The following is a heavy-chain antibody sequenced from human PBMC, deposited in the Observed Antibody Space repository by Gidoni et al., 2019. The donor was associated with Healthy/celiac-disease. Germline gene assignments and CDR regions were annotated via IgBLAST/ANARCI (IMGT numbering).Heavy chain of an antibody. J-gene: IGHJ5*02. V-gene: IGHV3-21*01. CDR1: GFTLRSYS. CDR3: ARMIAAAGDNWFDP. Sequence: EVQLVESGGGLVKPGGSLRLSCAASGFTLRSYSMNWVRQAPGKGLEWVSSISSSSSYIYYADSVKGRFTISRDNAKNSLYLQMNSLRAEDTAVYYCARMIAAAGDNWFDPWGQGTLVTVSS. CDR2: ISSSSSYI. D-gene: IGHD6-13*01.